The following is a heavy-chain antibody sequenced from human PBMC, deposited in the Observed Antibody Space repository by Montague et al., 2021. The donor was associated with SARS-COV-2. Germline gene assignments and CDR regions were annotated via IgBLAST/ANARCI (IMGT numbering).Heavy chain of an antibody. D-gene: IGHD3-10*01. V-gene: IGHV4-4*07. Sequence: SETLSLTCTVSGGSISTYYWNWIRQPPGKGLEWIGCIYDSGSTHYNPSLKSRLTMSVDTSKNQFSLRLTSVTAADTAVYYCARDTVGEFWSGNYFDYWGQGTLVTVSS. CDR1: GGSISTYY. J-gene: IGHJ4*02. CDR3: ARDTVGEFWSGNYFDY. CDR2: IYDSGST.